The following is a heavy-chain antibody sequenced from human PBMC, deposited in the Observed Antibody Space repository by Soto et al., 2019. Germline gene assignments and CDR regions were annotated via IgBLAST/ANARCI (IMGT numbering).Heavy chain of an antibody. Sequence: GGSLRLSCAASGFTFSSHAMHWVRQAPGKGLEWVAVISFDGSNKYYAESVKGRFTISRDNSKNTLYLQMNSLRAEDTAVYYCACIFSGGYSYGFYYYGMDVWGQGTTVTVSS. J-gene: IGHJ6*02. V-gene: IGHV3-30-3*01. CDR2: ISFDGSNK. CDR3: ACIFSGGYSYGFYYYGMDV. CDR1: GFTFSSHA. D-gene: IGHD5-18*01.